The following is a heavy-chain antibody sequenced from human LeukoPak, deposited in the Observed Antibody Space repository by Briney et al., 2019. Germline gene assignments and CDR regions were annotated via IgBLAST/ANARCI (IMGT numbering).Heavy chain of an antibody. V-gene: IGHV3-23*01. D-gene: IGHD1-14*01. CDR3: AKGGARTHYYYGLDV. Sequence: PGGSLRLSCAASGFTFSSYAMSWVRQAPGKGLEWVSAISGSGSTDYADSVKGRFTISRDNSKNTLYLQMNSLRAEDTAVYYCAKGGARTHYYYGLDVWGQGTTVTVSS. CDR2: ISGSGST. J-gene: IGHJ6*02. CDR1: GFTFSSYA.